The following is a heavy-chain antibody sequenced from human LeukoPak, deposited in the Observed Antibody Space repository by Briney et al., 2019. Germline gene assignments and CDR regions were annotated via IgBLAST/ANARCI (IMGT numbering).Heavy chain of an antibody. V-gene: IGHV2-26*01. J-gene: IGHJ4*02. CDR1: GFSLGNARMG. Sequence: SGPTLVNPTETLTLTCTVSGFSLGNARMGVSWIRQPPGKALEWLAHIFSNDEKSYSTSLKSRLTISKDTSKSQVVLTMTNMDPVDTATYYCARIPNYYDSSGYWGQGTLVTVSS. CDR3: ARIPNYYDSSGY. D-gene: IGHD3-22*01. CDR2: IFSNDEK.